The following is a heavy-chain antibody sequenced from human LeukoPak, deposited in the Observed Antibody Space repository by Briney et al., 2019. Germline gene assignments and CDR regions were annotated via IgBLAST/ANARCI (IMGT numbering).Heavy chain of an antibody. V-gene: IGHV3-53*01. D-gene: IGHD6-13*01. CDR2: IYSGGST. Sequence: PGGSLRLSCAASGFTFSSNYMSWVRQAPGKGLEGGAVIYSGGSTYYADSVKGRFTISRDNSKNTLYLQMNSLRAEDTAVYYCARDRIAAAGTWFDYWGQGTLVTVSS. CDR3: ARDRIAAAGTWFDY. J-gene: IGHJ4*02. CDR1: GFTFSSNY.